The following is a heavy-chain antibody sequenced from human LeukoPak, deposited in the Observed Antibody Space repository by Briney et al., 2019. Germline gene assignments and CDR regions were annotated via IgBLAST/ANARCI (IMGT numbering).Heavy chain of an antibody. Sequence: SETLSLTCTVSGGSISSYYWSWIRQPPGKGLEWIGFISYSGSTNYNPSLKSRVTMSLDTSKNQFSLKLSSVTAADTAVYYCARVPDSSSSGYGLDYRGQGTLVTVSS. CDR2: ISYSGST. CDR3: ARVPDSSSSGYGLDY. J-gene: IGHJ4*02. D-gene: IGHD6-6*01. V-gene: IGHV4-59*01. CDR1: GGSISSYY.